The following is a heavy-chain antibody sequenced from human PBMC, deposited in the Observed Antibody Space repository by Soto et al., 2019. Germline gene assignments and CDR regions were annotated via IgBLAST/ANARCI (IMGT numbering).Heavy chain of an antibody. D-gene: IGHD5-12*01. V-gene: IGHV1-3*04. CDR3: AREGRVAGFDGDY. CDR2: ISTGGDT. Sequence: QVQLVQSGAEVREPGASVKVSCKASGYTFTNYVIHWVRQAPGQRLERMGWISTGGDTQYSQNFQGRVTITRDTSANTAFMELSSLSSEDTAVYYCAREGRVAGFDGDYWGQGTLVSVSS. CDR1: GYTFTNYV. J-gene: IGHJ4*02.